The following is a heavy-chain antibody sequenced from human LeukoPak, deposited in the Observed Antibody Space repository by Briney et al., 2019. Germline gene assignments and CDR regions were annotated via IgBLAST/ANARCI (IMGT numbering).Heavy chain of an antibody. CDR1: GGSISCSSYY. V-gene: IGHV4-39*01. J-gene: IGHJ4*02. CDR3: ARLKQQLACDY. Sequence: PSETLSLTCTVSGGSISCSSYYWGWIRQPPGKGLEWIGSIYYSGSTYYNPSLKSRVTISVDTSKNQFSLKLSSVTAADTAVYYCARLKQQLACDYWGQGTLVTVSS. CDR2: IYYSGST. D-gene: IGHD6-13*01.